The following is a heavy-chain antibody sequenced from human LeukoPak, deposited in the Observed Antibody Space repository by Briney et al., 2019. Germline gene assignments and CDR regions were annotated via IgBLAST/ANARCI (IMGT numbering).Heavy chain of an antibody. CDR2: MNPNSGNT. V-gene: IGHV1-8*01. CDR3: AINDNSQRYFQY. J-gene: IGHJ1*01. Sequence: ASVKVSCKASGYTFTSYDINWVRQATGQGLEWMGWMNPNSGNTGYAQKFQGRVTMTRNTSISTAYMELSSLRSEDTAVYYCAINDNSQRYFQYWGQGTLVTVSS. CDR1: GYTFTSYD. D-gene: IGHD2/OR15-2a*01.